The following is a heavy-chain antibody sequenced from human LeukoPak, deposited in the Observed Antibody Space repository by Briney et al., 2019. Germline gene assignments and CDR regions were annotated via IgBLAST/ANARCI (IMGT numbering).Heavy chain of an antibody. CDR3: AKSVAIYFYYGLDV. CDR2: ILFDGNRE. CDR1: GFSFRSYA. Sequence: GGSLRLSCAASGFSFRSYAMHWVRQAPGKGLEWVAVILFDGNREYYADSVEGRFTISRDNSKNTLFLQMNSLRAEDTAPYYCAKSVAIYFYYGLDVWGQGTTVAVSS. J-gene: IGHJ6*02. D-gene: IGHD3-3*01. V-gene: IGHV3-30-3*02.